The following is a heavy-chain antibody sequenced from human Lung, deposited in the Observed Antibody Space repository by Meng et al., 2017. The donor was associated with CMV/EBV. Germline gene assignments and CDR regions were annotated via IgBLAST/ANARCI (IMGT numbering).Heavy chain of an antibody. Sequence: ASVKVSXKASGYTFTGYYIHWVRQAPGQGLEWMGWISPNSGGTHFAQKFQGRVTMTRDTSISTAYMELTRLRSDDTAVYYCARPYYYDSNGYYSIHVFDIWGQGTXVTVSS. CDR3: ARPYYYDSNGYYSIHVFDI. V-gene: IGHV1-2*02. CDR1: GYTFTGYY. D-gene: IGHD3-22*01. J-gene: IGHJ3*02. CDR2: ISPNSGGT.